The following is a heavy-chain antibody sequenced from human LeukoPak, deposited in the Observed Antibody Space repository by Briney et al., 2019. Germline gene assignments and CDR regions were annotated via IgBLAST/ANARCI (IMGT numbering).Heavy chain of an antibody. Sequence: PGGSLRLSCAASGFTFSSYAMHWVRQAPGKGLEWVAVISYDGSNKYYADSVKGRFTISRDNSKNTLYLQMNSLRAEDTAVYYCARSPLGYWGQGTLVTVSS. CDR3: ARSPLGY. V-gene: IGHV3-30-3*01. J-gene: IGHJ4*02. CDR2: ISYDGSNK. D-gene: IGHD7-27*01. CDR1: GFTFSSYA.